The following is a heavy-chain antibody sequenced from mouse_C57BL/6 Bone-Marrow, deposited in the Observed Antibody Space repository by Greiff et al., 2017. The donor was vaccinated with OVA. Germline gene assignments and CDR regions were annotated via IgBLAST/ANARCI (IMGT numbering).Heavy chain of an antibody. Sequence: VQLQQSGAELARPGASVKLSCKASGYTFTSYGISWVKQRTGQGLEWIGEIYPRSGNTYYNEKFKGKATLTADKSSSTAYMELRSLTSEDSAVYFYARNPYYYGSSYVGWYFDVWGTGTTVTVSS. CDR2: IYPRSGNT. V-gene: IGHV1-81*01. CDR3: ARNPYYYGSSYVGWYFDV. D-gene: IGHD1-1*01. J-gene: IGHJ1*03. CDR1: GYTFTSYG.